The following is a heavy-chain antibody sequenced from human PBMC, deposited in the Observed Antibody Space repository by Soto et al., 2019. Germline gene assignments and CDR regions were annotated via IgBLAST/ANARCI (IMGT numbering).Heavy chain of an antibody. Sequence: GESLKISCKGSGYSFTSYWISWVRQMPGKGLEWMGRIDPSDSYTNYSPSFQGHVTISADKSISTAYLQWSSLKASDTAIFYCARLKVGARYYYYGMAVWGQGTTVTVSS. D-gene: IGHD1-26*01. V-gene: IGHV5-10-1*01. CDR3: ARLKVGARYYYYGMAV. J-gene: IGHJ6*02. CDR2: IDPSDSYT. CDR1: GYSFTSYW.